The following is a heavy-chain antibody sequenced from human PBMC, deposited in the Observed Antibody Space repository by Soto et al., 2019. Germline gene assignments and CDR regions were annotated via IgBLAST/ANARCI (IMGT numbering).Heavy chain of an antibody. Sequence: LTCTVSGGSISSYYWSWIRQPPGKGLEWIGYIYYSGSTNYNPSLKSRVTISVDTSKNQFSLKLNSMTAADTAVYYCARHNYGTGSTYFDYWGQGTLVTVSS. CDR1: GGSISSYY. D-gene: IGHD3-10*01. J-gene: IGHJ4*02. CDR3: ARHNYGTGSTYFDY. V-gene: IGHV4-59*08. CDR2: IYYSGST.